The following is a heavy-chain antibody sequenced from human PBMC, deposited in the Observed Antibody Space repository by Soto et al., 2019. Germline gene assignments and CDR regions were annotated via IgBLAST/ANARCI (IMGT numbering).Heavy chain of an antibody. CDR2: ISAYNGNT. Sequence: ASVKVSCKASGYTFTSYGISWVRQAPGQGLEWMGWISAYNGNTNYAQKLQGRVTMTTDTSTSTAYMELRSLRSDDTAVYYCARDMLDYGDYGDHYYYYYGMDVWGQGTTVTVSS. CDR3: ARDMLDYGDYGDHYYYYYGMDV. J-gene: IGHJ6*02. V-gene: IGHV1-18*01. CDR1: GYTFTSYG. D-gene: IGHD4-17*01.